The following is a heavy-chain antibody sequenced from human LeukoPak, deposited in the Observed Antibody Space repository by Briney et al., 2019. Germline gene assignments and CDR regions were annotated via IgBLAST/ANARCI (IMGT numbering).Heavy chain of an antibody. V-gene: IGHV3-7*01. CDR3: AREGRRSWDYFDY. J-gene: IGHJ4*02. D-gene: IGHD1-26*01. CDR2: IKQDGSEK. Sequence: PGGSLRLSCAASGITLSSYWMSWVRKAPGKGLEWVAKIKQDGSEKYYVDSVKGRFTISRDNAKNSLYLQMNSLRAEDTAGYYCAREGRRSWDYFDYRGQGTLVTVSS. CDR1: GITLSSYW.